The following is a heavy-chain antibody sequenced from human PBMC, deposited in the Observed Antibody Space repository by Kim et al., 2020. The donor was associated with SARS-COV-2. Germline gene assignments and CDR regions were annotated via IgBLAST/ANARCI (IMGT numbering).Heavy chain of an antibody. CDR3: AKQAGYSSGWYSDY. Sequence: GGSLRLSCATSGFTFSSFGIHCVRQAPGKGLEWVAVISFDGSDKYYRDSVKGRFTMSRDDSKNTLYLHLNSLRAEDTAVYYCAKQAGYSSGWYSDYWGQG. V-gene: IGHV3-30*18. D-gene: IGHD6-19*01. CDR2: ISFDGSDK. J-gene: IGHJ4*02. CDR1: GFTFSSFG.